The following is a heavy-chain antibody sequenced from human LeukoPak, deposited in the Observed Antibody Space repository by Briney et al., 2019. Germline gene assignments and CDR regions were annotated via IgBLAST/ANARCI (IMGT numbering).Heavy chain of an antibody. Sequence: GGSLRLSCAASGFTFSRYWMTWVRQAPGKGLEWVSYISSSGSTIYYADSVKGRFTISRDNAKNSLYLQMNSLRAEDTAVYYCARDLAVAGDAFDIWGQGTMVTVSS. CDR3: ARDLAVAGDAFDI. D-gene: IGHD6-19*01. J-gene: IGHJ3*02. CDR2: ISSSGSTI. V-gene: IGHV3-48*03. CDR1: GFTFSRYW.